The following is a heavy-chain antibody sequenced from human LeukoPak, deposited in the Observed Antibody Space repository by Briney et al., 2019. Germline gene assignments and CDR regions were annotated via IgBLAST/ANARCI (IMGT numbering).Heavy chain of an antibody. CDR2: IYPGDSDT. J-gene: IGHJ4*02. Sequence: GESLKISCKGSGYSFTSYWIGWVRQMPGKGLEWMGIIYPGDSDTRYSPSFQGQVTISADKSISTAYLQWSSLKASDTAMYYCASHSSYGSGTVTYFDYWGQGTLVTVSS. D-gene: IGHD3-10*01. V-gene: IGHV5-51*01. CDR1: GYSFTSYW. CDR3: ASHSSYGSGTVTYFDY.